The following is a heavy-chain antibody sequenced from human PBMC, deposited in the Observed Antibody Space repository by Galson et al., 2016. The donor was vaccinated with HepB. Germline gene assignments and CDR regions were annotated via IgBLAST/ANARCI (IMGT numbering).Heavy chain of an antibody. Sequence: ETLSLTCTVSGGSISNSSYFWGWIRQPPGKGLEWIGTIYYGGSTYYKPSLKSRVTISVDTSKNQFSLRLNSATAADATVYYCATDPGSGVFDYWGQGTLVTVSS. D-gene: IGHD6-19*01. V-gene: IGHV4-39*02. CDR2: IYYGGST. CDR3: ATDPGSGVFDY. J-gene: IGHJ4*02. CDR1: GGSISNSSYF.